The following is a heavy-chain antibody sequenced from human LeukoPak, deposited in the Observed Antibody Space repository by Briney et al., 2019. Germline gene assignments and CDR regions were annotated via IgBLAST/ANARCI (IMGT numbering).Heavy chain of an antibody. CDR2: ISSSSSYI. V-gene: IGHV3-21*01. CDR3: ARGPGAAAPGYFDY. D-gene: IGHD6-13*01. Sequence: GGSLRLSCAASGFTFSSYSMNWVRQAPGKGLEWVSSISSSSSYIYYADSVKGRFTISRDNAKNSLYLQMNSLRAEDTAVYYCARGPGAAAPGYFDYWGQGTLVTVSS. CDR1: GFTFSSYS. J-gene: IGHJ4*02.